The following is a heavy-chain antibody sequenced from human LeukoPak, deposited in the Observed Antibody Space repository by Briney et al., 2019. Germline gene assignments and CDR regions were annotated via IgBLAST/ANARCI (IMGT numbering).Heavy chain of an antibody. CDR1: GFTFSSYS. CDR2: ISSSSTI. D-gene: IGHD3-22*01. Sequence: GGSLRLSCAASGFTFSSYSVNWVRQAPGKGLEWVSYISSSSTIYCADSVKGRFTISRDNAKNSLYLQMNSLRAEDTAVYYCAREWDSSGYFPYFDYWGQGTLVTVSS. J-gene: IGHJ4*02. CDR3: AREWDSSGYFPYFDY. V-gene: IGHV3-48*04.